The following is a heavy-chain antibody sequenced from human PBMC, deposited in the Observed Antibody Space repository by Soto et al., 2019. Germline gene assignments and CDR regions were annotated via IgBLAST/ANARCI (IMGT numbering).Heavy chain of an antibody. D-gene: IGHD2-2*01. V-gene: IGHV3-48*03. J-gene: IGHJ3*01. CDR2: ISPSGSTI. CDR3: ARGGYCDTTTCYRLNAFDV. Sequence: LRLSCAASGLTFSSYEMNWVRQAPEKGLEWVSFISPSGSTIYADSVKGRFTISRDNAKNSLYLQMNSLRAEDTAVYYCARGGYCDTTTCYRLNAFDVWGQGTVVTVSS. CDR1: GLTFSSYE.